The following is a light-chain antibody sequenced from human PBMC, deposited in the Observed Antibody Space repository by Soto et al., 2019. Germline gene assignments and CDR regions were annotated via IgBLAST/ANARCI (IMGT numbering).Light chain of an antibody. V-gene: IGKV3-15*01. J-gene: IGKJ5*01. Sequence: EIVMTQSPATLPVSPGERATLSCRASQSVSSNLAWYQQKPGQAPRLLIYGASTRATGIPARFSGSGSGTEFTLTISSLQSEDFAVYYCQQYNNWPPRATFGQGTRLEIK. CDR1: QSVSSN. CDR3: QQYNNWPPRAT. CDR2: GAS.